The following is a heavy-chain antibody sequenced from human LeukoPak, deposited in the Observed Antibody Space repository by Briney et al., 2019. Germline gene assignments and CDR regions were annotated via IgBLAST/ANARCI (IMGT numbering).Heavy chain of an antibody. D-gene: IGHD3-22*01. V-gene: IGHV4-59*01. CDR1: GGSISSYY. Sequence: SETLSLTCTVSGGSISSYYWSWIRQPPGKGLEWIGYIYYSGSTNYSPSLKSRVTISVDTSKNQFSLKLSSVTAADTAVYYCARDGQYYDSSGYYHQYYFDYWGQGTLVTVSS. CDR3: ARDGQYYDSSGYYHQYYFDY. CDR2: IYYSGST. J-gene: IGHJ4*02.